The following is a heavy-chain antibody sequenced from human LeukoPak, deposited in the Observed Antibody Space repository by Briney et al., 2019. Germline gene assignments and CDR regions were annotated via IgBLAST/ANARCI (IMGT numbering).Heavy chain of an antibody. CDR1: GGSISSYY. D-gene: IGHD6-13*01. Sequence: SETLSLTCAVSGGSISSYYWSWIRQPPGKGLEWIGYIYYSGSTNYNPSLKSRVTISVDTSKNQFSLKLSSVTAADTAVYYCARSERASSWFFDYWGQGTLVTVSS. J-gene: IGHJ4*02. V-gene: IGHV4-59*08. CDR3: ARSERASSWFFDY. CDR2: IYYSGST.